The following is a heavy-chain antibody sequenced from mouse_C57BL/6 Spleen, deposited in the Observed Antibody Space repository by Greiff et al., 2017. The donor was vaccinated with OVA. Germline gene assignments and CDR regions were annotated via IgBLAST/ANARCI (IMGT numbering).Heavy chain of an antibody. CDR1: GYTFTSYW. V-gene: IGHV1-50*01. D-gene: IGHD1-1*01. J-gene: IGHJ4*01. CDR3: ARSGGYGSSYDAMDY. CDR2: IDPSDSYT. Sequence: VQLQQPGAELVKPGASVKLSCKASGYTFTSYWMQWVKQRPGQGLEWIGEIDPSDSYTNYNQKFKGKATLTVDTSSNTAYMQLSSLTSEDSAVYYCARSGGYGSSYDAMDYWGQGTSVTVSS.